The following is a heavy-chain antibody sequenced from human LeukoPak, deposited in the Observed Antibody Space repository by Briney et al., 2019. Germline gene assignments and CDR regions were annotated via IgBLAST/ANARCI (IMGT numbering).Heavy chain of an antibody. V-gene: IGHV3-23*01. CDR3: AKGKETLVGATTPVATIDY. Sequence: GGSLRLSCAASGFTFSSYWMHWVRHAPGKGLEWVSAISGSGGSTYYADSVKGRFTISRDNSKNTLYLQMNSLRAEDTAVYYCAKGKETLVGATTPVATIDYWGQGTLVTVSS. CDR2: ISGSGGST. CDR1: GFTFSSYW. D-gene: IGHD1-26*01. J-gene: IGHJ4*02.